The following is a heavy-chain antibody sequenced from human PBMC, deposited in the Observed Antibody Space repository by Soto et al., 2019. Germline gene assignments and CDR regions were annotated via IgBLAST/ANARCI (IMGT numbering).Heavy chain of an antibody. CDR2: INPNSGGT. CDR1: GYTFTGYY. V-gene: IGHV1-2*02. J-gene: IGHJ5*02. CDR3: ARVRYCSGGSCYSRPGIAVAPFDP. Sequence: ASVKVSCKASGYTFTGYYMHWVRQAPGQGLEWMGWINPNSGGTNYAQKFQGRVTMTRDTSISTAYMELSRLRSDDTAVYYCARVRYCSGGSCYSRPGIAVAPFDPWGQGTLVTVSS. D-gene: IGHD2-15*01.